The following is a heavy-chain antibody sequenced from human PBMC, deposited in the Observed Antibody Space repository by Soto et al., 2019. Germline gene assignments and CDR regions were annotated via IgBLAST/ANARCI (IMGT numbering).Heavy chain of an antibody. V-gene: IGHV1-69*02. CDR1: GGTFSSYT. CDR3: AGDYYGSVNWFDP. Sequence: GASVKVSCKASGGTFSSYTISWVRQAPGQGLEWMGRIIPILGIANYAQKFQGRVTITADKSTSTAYMELSSLRSEDTAVHYCAGDYYGSVNWFDPWGQGTLVTVSS. CDR2: IIPILGIA. J-gene: IGHJ5*02. D-gene: IGHD3-10*01.